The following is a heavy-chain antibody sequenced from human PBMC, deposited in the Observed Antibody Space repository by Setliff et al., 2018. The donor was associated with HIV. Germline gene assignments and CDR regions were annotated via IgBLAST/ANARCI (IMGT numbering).Heavy chain of an antibody. CDR3: RGVDTDSYTSSPLWLQH. Sequence: PSETLSLTCTVSGGSISSYYWSWIRQPPGKGLEWIGYIYTSGSTNYNPSLKSRVTISVDTSKNQFSLKLSSVTAADTAVYYCRGVDTDSYTSSPLWLQHWGQGALVTVSS. CDR2: IYTSGST. D-gene: IGHD5-18*01. J-gene: IGHJ1*01. CDR1: GGSISSYY. V-gene: IGHV4-4*08.